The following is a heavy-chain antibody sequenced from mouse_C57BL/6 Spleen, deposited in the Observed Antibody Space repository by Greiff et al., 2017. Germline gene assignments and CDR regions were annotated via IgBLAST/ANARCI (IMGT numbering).Heavy chain of an antibody. CDR2: ISSGSSTI. CDR3: ARCTYYGYDGYYAMDY. CDR1: GFTFSDYG. D-gene: IGHD2-9*01. Sequence: EVQGVESGGGLVKPGGSLKLSCAASGFTFSDYGMHWVRQAPEKGLEWVAYISSGSSTIYYADTVKGRFTISRDNAKNTLFLQMTSLRSEDTAMYYCARCTYYGYDGYYAMDYWGQGTSVTVSS. J-gene: IGHJ4*01. V-gene: IGHV5-17*01.